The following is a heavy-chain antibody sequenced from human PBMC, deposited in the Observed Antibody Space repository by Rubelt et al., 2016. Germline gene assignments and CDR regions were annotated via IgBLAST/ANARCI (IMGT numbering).Heavy chain of an antibody. CDR1: GYNSTNYG. CDR2: INAANGNT. D-gene: IGHD6-6*01. V-gene: IGHV1-3*01. J-gene: IGHJ2*01. Sequence: VQLAQSGAEGKKPGASVKVSCKDSGYNSTNYGMHWVHQATGQRLAWMGWINAANGNTKDSQNFQGRVTITSDTSASTAYMELSSLRWSTSAPTLFPLVSCEXAXXXXXXXXXXCLAXXF. CDR3: PLVSCEXAXXXXXXXXXXCLAXXF.